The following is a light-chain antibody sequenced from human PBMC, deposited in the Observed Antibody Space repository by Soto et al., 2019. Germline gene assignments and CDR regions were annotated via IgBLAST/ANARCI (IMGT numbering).Light chain of an antibody. J-gene: IGKJ1*01. Sequence: DIQMTQSPSTLSASVGDRVTITCRASQNIRTWLSWYQQKPGKAPNLLIFDASSLEGGVPSRFSGSGSGTEFTLTINSLQRDDFATYYCQQYNTYSPTWTFGQGTKVDI. CDR3: QQYNTYSPTWT. CDR2: DAS. V-gene: IGKV1-5*01. CDR1: QNIRTW.